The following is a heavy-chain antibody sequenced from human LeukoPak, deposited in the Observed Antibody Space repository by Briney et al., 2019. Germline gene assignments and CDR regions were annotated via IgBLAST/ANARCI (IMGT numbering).Heavy chain of an antibody. J-gene: IGHJ3*02. Sequence: SETLSLTCTVSGGSISGSSYYWGWIRQPPGKGLEWIGSIYYSGSTYYNPSLKSRVTISVDTSKNQFSLKLSSVTAADTAVYYCARDIVVVPAAISNAFDIWGQGTMVTVSS. CDR2: IYYSGST. CDR3: ARDIVVVPAAISNAFDI. D-gene: IGHD2-2*01. CDR1: GGSISGSSYY. V-gene: IGHV4-39*07.